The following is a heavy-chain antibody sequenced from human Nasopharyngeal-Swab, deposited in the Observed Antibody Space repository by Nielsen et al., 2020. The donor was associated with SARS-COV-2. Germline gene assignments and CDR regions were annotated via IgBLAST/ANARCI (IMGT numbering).Heavy chain of an antibody. CDR2: IFSNDEK. V-gene: IGHV2-26*01. D-gene: IGHD6-19*01. J-gene: IGHJ6*02. Sequence: WIRQPPGKALEWLAHIFSNDEKSYSTSLKSRLTISKDTSKSQVVLTMTNMDPVDTATYYRARMVRSGWPLIHYYYGMDVWGQGTTVTVSS. CDR3: ARMVRSGWPLIHYYYGMDV.